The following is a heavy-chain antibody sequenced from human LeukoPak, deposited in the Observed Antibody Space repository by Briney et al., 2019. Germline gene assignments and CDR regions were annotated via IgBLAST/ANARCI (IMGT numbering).Heavy chain of an antibody. Sequence: GGSLRLSCAASGFTFSSYGMHWVRQAPGKGLEWVAVISYDGSNKYYADSVKGRFTISRDNSKNPLYLQMNSLRAEDTAVYYFAKEGGTALGYWGQGTLVTVSS. CDR1: GFTFSSYG. D-gene: IGHD6-13*01. V-gene: IGHV3-30*18. CDR2: ISYDGSNK. J-gene: IGHJ4*02. CDR3: AKEGGTALGY.